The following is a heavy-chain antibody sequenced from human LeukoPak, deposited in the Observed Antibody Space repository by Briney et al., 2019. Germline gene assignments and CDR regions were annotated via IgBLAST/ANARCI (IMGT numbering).Heavy chain of an antibody. CDR2: ISSSSSYI. J-gene: IGHJ4*02. V-gene: IGHV3-21*01. CDR1: GFTFSSYS. CDR3: ARDRSDYYDSSGYYRGELDY. D-gene: IGHD3-22*01. Sequence: PGGSLRLSCAASGFTFSSYSMNWVRQAPGKGLEWVSSISSSSSYIFYADSVKSRFTISRDNAKNSLYLQMNSLRAEDTAVYYCARDRSDYYDSSGYYRGELDYWGQGTLVTVSS.